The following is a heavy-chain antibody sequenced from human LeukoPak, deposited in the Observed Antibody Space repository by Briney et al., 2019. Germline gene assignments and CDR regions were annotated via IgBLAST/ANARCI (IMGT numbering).Heavy chain of an antibody. CDR1: GFTFSSYS. CDR2: ISSSSSYI. V-gene: IGHV3-21*01. Sequence: GGSLRLSCAASGFTFSSYSMNWVRQAPGKGLEWVSSISSSSSYIYYADSVEGRFTISRDNAKNSLYLQMNSLRAEDTAVYYCARVTVTSYYYMDVWGKGTTVTVSS. D-gene: IGHD4-17*01. J-gene: IGHJ6*03. CDR3: ARVTVTSYYYMDV.